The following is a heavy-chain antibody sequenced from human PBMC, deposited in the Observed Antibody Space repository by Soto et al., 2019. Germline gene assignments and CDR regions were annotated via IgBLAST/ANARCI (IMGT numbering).Heavy chain of an antibody. CDR3: ARGIMRGRVGNCFNP. Sequence: LPETLSLTCAVNGGPFSSYYWSWLRQPPGKGLEWIGEMNPGVSSNYNPSLKSRVTVSVDTSKKQFSLKLTSVTAADTAVYSCARGIMRGRVGNCFNPWGQGTLVTVSS. CDR1: GGPFSSYY. J-gene: IGHJ5*02. CDR2: MNPGVSS. D-gene: IGHD3-10*01. V-gene: IGHV4-34*01.